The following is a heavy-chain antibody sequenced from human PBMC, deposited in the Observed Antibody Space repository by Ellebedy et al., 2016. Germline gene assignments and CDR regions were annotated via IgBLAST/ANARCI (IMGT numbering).Heavy chain of an antibody. Sequence: GESLKISXGASGFTFNKYAMSWVRQAPGKGLQWVSSISANAAETQYADSVKGRFTISRENSKNTLFLQMNSLRGDDTAIYYCARLSNTNSYFDHWGLGTLVTVSS. J-gene: IGHJ4*02. CDR1: GFTFNKYA. CDR3: ARLSNTNSYFDH. V-gene: IGHV3-23*01. CDR2: ISANAAET. D-gene: IGHD4-11*01.